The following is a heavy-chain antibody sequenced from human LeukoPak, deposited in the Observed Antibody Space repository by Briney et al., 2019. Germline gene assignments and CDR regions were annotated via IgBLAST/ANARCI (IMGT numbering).Heavy chain of an antibody. D-gene: IGHD2-21*02. J-gene: IGHJ3*02. CDR1: XGTFSSYA. CDR3: ARLQGDCYPEVCAFDI. CDR2: IIPIFGTA. V-gene: IGHV1-69*05. Sequence: GASVKVSCKXSXGTFSSYAISWVRQAPGQGLEWMGGIIPIFGTANYAQKFQGRVTITTDESTSTAYMELSSLRSEDTAVYYCARLQGDCYPEVCAFDIWGQGTMVTVSS.